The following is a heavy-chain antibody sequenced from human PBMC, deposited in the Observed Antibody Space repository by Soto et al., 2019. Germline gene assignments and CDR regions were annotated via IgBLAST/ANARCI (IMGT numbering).Heavy chain of an antibody. D-gene: IGHD4-4*01. V-gene: IGHV1-46*01. Sequence: ASVKVSCEASGYTFTSYYMHWVRQAPGQELEWMGIINPSGGSTSYAQKFQGRVTMTRDTSTSTVYMKLSSLRSEDTAGYYCAQVRHSNSYYFYYLGQGTLVPVS. CDR2: INPSGGST. CDR3: AQVRHSNSYYFYY. J-gene: IGHJ4*02. CDR1: GYTFTSYY.